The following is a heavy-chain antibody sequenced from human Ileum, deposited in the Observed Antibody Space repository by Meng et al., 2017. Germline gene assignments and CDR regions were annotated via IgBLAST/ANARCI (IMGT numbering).Heavy chain of an antibody. J-gene: IGHJ4*02. D-gene: IGHD1-26*01. CDR1: GGSVSRAGYQ. CDR2: AST. CDR3: ARDHMGSLDY. V-gene: IGHV4-61*08. Sequence: QGPLQGSGRRLVRPSETLSLICTVSGGSVSRAGYQWGWIRQPPGKGLEWIGYASTNYNPSLKSRVTISLDTSRNQFSLSLSSVTAADTAVYYCARDHMGSLDYWGQGILVTVSS.